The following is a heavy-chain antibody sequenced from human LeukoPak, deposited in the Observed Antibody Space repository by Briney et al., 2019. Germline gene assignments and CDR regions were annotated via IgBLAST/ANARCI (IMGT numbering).Heavy chain of an antibody. J-gene: IGHJ4*02. CDR3: ARAKTGYFDY. V-gene: IGHV4-59*01. D-gene: IGHD7-27*01. Sequence: SETLSLTCTVSGGSISSYYWSWIRQPPGKGLEWIGYIYYSGSTNYNPSLKSRVTISVDTSKNQFSLKLSSVTAADTAVYYCARAKTGYFDYWGQGTLVTVSS. CDR2: IYYSGST. CDR1: GGSISSYY.